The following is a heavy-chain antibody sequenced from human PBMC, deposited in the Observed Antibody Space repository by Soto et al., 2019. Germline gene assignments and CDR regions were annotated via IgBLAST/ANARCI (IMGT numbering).Heavy chain of an antibody. CDR1: GFTFSRYA. CDR3: AKDSRGERGEVDY. D-gene: IGHD3-16*01. J-gene: IGHJ4*02. V-gene: IGHV3-23*01. Sequence: EVPLLESGGGLVQPGGSLRLSCAASGFTFSRYAMSWVRQAPGKGLEWVSDMSGSGGSTYYADSVKGRFTISRDNSKNTLYLQMNSLRAEDTAVYYCAKDSRGERGEVDYWGQGTLVTVSS. CDR2: MSGSGGST.